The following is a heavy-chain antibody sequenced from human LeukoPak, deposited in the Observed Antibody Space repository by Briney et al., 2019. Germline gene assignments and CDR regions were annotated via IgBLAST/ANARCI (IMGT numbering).Heavy chain of an antibody. J-gene: IGHJ4*02. CDR1: GYTFTSYD. V-gene: IGHV1-8*01. CDR2: MNPNSGNT. D-gene: IGHD6-13*01. CDR3: ARGGEIAAAGTTNFDY. Sequence: EASVKVSCKASGYTFTSYDINWVRQATGQGLEWMGWMNPNSGNTGYAQKFQGRVTMTRNTSISTAYMELSSLRSEDTAVYYCARGGEIAAAGTTNFDYWGQGTLVTVSS.